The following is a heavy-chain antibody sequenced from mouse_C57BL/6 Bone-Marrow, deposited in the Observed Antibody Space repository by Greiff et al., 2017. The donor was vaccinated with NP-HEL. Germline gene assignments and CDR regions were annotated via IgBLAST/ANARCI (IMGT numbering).Heavy chain of an antibody. Sequence: EVQLQQSGPELVKPGASVKISCKASGYTFTDYYMNWVKQSHGKSLEWIGDINPNNGGTSYNQKFKGKATLTVDKSSSTAYMELRSLTSEDSAVYYCARSGLFRTDYWYFDVWGTGTTVTVSS. CDR3: ARSGLFRTDYWYFDV. D-gene: IGHD3-1*01. CDR1: GYTFTDYY. V-gene: IGHV1-26*01. CDR2: INPNNGGT. J-gene: IGHJ1*03.